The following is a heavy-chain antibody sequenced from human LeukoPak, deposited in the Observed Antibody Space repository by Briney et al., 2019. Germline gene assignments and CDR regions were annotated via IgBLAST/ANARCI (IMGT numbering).Heavy chain of an antibody. CDR2: ISSSSNYI. CDR1: GFTFSSYN. Sequence: PGGSLRLSCAASGFTFSSYNMNWVRQAPGKGLEWVSSISSSSNYIYYADSVKGRFTISRDNAKNSLYLQMNSLRAEDTAVYYCERDFLTILGAFDIWGQGTMVTVSS. CDR3: ERDFLTILGAFDI. J-gene: IGHJ3*02. V-gene: IGHV3-21*01. D-gene: IGHD3-9*01.